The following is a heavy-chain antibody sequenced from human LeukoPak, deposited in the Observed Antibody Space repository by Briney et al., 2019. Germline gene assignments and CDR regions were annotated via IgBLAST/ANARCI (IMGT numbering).Heavy chain of an antibody. CDR2: IYTSGST. CDR3: VRLVAQGAFDI. V-gene: IGHV4-4*09. J-gene: IGHJ3*02. D-gene: IGHD2-2*01. Sequence: SETLSLTCTVSGGSISSYYWSWIRQPPGKGLEWIGYIYTSGSTNYNPSLKSRVTISVDTSKNQFSLKLSSVTAADTAVYYCVRLVAQGAFDIWGQGTMVTVSS. CDR1: GGSISSYY.